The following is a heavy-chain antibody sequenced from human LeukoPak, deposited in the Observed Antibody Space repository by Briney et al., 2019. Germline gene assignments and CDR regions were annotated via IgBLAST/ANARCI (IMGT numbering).Heavy chain of an antibody. Sequence: SGPTLVNPIQTLTVTCTFSGFSLSTTGVGVGWIRQPPGKALDWLALIYWDDEKRYSPSLKSRLTITKDTSKNQVVLTMTNMDPVDTATYYCAHSRATAAVATSFEYWGQGTLVTVSS. CDR2: IYWDDEK. J-gene: IGHJ4*02. D-gene: IGHD6-13*01. V-gene: IGHV2-5*02. CDR1: GFSLSTTGVG. CDR3: AHSRATAAVATSFEY.